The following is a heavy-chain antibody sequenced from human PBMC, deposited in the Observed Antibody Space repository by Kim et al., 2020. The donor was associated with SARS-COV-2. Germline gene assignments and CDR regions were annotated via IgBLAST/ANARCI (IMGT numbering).Heavy chain of an antibody. Sequence: GGSLRLSCAASGFTFSHYYMNWIRQAPGKGLEWVSYISSNGSTIYYADSVKGRFTISRDNAKNSLYLQMNSLRAEDTAVYYCARPYSTWPYNWFDPWGQGTTVTVSS. CDR1: GFTFSHYY. J-gene: IGHJ5*02. D-gene: IGHD6-13*01. CDR3: ARPYSTWPYNWFDP. CDR2: ISSNGSTI. V-gene: IGHV3-11*01.